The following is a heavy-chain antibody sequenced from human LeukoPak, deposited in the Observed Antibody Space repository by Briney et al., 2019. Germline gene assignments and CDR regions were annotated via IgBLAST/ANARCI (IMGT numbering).Heavy chain of an antibody. CDR1: GFTFINDF. J-gene: IGHJ3*02. V-gene: IGHV3-7*01. D-gene: IGHD2-2*01. CDR3: ARGKYCSSTSCPSGAFDI. Sequence: PGGSLRLSCAASGFTFINDFMTWVRQAPGKGLEWVANMKVDGSDIHYMDSVKGRFTISSDNARNSLYLQMNTLRAEDTAVYYCARGKYCSSTSCPSGAFDIWGQGTMVTVSS. CDR2: MKVDGSDI.